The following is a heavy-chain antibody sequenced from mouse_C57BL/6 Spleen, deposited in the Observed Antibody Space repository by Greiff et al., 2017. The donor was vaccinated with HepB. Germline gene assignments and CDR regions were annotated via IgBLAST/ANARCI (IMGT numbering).Heavy chain of an antibody. J-gene: IGHJ3*01. Sequence: QVQLKQPGTELVKPGASVKLSCKASGYTFTSYWMHWVKQRPGQGLEWIGNINPSNGGTNYNEKFKSKATLTVDKSSSTAYMQLSSLTSEDSAVYYCARGGGLYDGYYPAWFAYWGQGTLVTVSA. D-gene: IGHD2-3*01. CDR1: GYTFTSYW. CDR3: ARGGGLYDGYYPAWFAY. CDR2: INPSNGGT. V-gene: IGHV1-53*01.